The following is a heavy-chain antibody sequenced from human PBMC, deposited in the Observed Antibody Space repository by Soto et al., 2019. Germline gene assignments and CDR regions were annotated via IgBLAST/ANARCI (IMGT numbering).Heavy chain of an antibody. Sequence: QVQLVQSGAEVKKPGSSVKVSCKASGGTFSSYTISWVLQSPGQWLEWRGRIIPILGIENYAQKFQGRVTITADKYTSTAYMELSSLRSEDTAVYYCARGRCYYDSSGCDYWGQGNLVTVSS. D-gene: IGHD3-22*01. CDR2: IIPILGIE. CDR1: GGTFSSYT. V-gene: IGHV1-69*02. CDR3: ARGRCYYDSSGCDY. J-gene: IGHJ4*02.